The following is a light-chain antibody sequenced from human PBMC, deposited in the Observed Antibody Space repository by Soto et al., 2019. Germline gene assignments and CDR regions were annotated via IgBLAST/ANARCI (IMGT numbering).Light chain of an antibody. CDR3: QQYTNSNNPWM. V-gene: IGKV1-5*01. Sequence: DIQVTQSPPTLSASVGDRVTITCRASQTISTWMAWYQQKPGKAPKLLVYDASTLQSGVASRFSGSGSGTEVTPIISGLQPDDSATYYCQQYTNSNNPWMFGHGTKVDIK. CDR1: QTISTW. CDR2: DAS. J-gene: IGKJ1*01.